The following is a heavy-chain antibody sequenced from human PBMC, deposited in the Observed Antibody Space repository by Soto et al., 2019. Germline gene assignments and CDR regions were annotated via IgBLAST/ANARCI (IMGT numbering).Heavy chain of an antibody. CDR3: VRDAPGVAPY. Sequence: SETLSLTCTASGGSINSGDSYWNWIRQNPEKGLEWIGYINYCGTTFYNPSLKSRIIISADTSENQFSLKLNSVTAADTAVYYCVRDAPGVAPYCGQRTLVTVSS. V-gene: IGHV4-31*03. D-gene: IGHD2-15*01. CDR1: GGSINSGDSY. J-gene: IGHJ4*02. CDR2: INYCGTT.